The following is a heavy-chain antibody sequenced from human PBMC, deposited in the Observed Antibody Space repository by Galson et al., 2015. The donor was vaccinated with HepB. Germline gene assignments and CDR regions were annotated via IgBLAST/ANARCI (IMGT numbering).Heavy chain of an antibody. V-gene: IGHV1-18*01. CDR2: ISAYNGNT. CDR1: GYTFTSYG. J-gene: IGHJ5*02. D-gene: IGHD6-13*01. Sequence: SVKVSCKASGYTFTSYGISWVRQAPGQGLEWMGWISAYNGNTNYAQKLQGRVTMTTDTSTSTAYVELRSLRSDDTAVYYCARDALAPRGIAAAGTNWFDPWGQGTLVTVSS. CDR3: ARDALAPRGIAAAGTNWFDP.